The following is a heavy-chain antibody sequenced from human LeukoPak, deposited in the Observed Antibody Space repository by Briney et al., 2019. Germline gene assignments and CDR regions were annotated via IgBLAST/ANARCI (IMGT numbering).Heavy chain of an antibody. Sequence: GGSLRLSCAASGFTFKTHAMSWVRQAPGKGLEWVSRIDDSGVIRSYADSVKGRFTISRDNSKMTLTLQMNSLRAEDTAVYYCAKQESYYDYWGQGTLVTVSS. CDR2: IDDSGVIR. CDR1: GFTFKTHA. CDR3: AKQESYYDY. J-gene: IGHJ4*02. V-gene: IGHV3-23*01.